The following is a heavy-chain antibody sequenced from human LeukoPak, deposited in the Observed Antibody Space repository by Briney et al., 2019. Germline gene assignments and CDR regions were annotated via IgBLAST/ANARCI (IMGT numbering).Heavy chain of an antibody. V-gene: IGHV4-34*01. D-gene: IGHD2-15*01. CDR1: GGSFSGYY. CDR3: ARGFVVVAATGAFDI. J-gene: IGHJ3*02. CDR2: INHSGST. Sequence: SETLSLTCAVYGGSFSGYYWSWIRQPPGKGLEWIGEINHSGSTNYNPSLKSRVTISIDTSKNQFSLKLSSVTAADTAVYYCARGFVVVAATGAFDIWGQGTMVTVSS.